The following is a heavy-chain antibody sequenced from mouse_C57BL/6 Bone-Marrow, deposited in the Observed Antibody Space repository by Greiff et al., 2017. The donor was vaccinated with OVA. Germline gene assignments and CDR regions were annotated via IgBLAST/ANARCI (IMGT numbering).Heavy chain of an antibody. CDR3: VRQDVYGYFDV. J-gene: IGHJ1*03. V-gene: IGHV10-1*01. CDR1: GFSFNTYA. Sequence: EVQLQESGGGLVQPKGSLKLSCAASGFSFNTYAMNWVRQAPGKGLEWVARIRSKSNNYATYYADSVKDRFTISRDESESMLSLQMNNLKTADTAMNFRVRQDVYGYFDVWGTETTVPVSS. CDR2: IRSKSNNYAT.